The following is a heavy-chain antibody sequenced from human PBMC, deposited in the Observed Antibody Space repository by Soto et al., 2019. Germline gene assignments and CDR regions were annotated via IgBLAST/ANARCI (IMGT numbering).Heavy chain of an antibody. CDR2: TNHSGST. J-gene: IGHJ5*02. Sequence: PSETLSLTCAVYGGSFSGYYWSWIRQPPGKGLEWIGETNHSGSTNYNPSLKSRVTISVDTSKNQFSLKLSSVTAADTAVYYCARGHNSRDYIWGSYRLFLSGSSFDPWGQGTLVTVSS. CDR3: ARGHNSRDYIWGSYRLFLSGSSFDP. CDR1: GGSFSGYY. D-gene: IGHD3-16*02. V-gene: IGHV4-34*01.